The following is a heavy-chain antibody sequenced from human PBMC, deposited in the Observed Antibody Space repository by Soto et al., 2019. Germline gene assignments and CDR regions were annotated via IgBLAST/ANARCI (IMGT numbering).Heavy chain of an antibody. J-gene: IGHJ4*02. Sequence: KTSETLSLTCTVSGDSISRYFWSWIRQPPGKGLEWIGYVYYSGSTYYNPSLKSRVTMSIDLSKNHLSLKVSSVTAADTAVYYCARHLYSGESSGYYGYWGQGALVTVSS. D-gene: IGHD3-22*01. V-gene: IGHV4-59*08. CDR1: GDSISRYF. CDR2: VYYSGST. CDR3: ARHLYSGESSGYYGY.